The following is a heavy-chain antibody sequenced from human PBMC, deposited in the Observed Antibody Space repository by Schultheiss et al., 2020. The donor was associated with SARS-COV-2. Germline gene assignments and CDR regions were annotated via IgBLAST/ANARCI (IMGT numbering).Heavy chain of an antibody. CDR2: IYHSGST. Sequence: SETLSLTCTVSGGSISSYYWSWIRQPPGKGLEWIGEIYHSGSTNYNPSLKSRVTISVDKSKNQFSLKLSSVTAADTAVYYCARRHSGWLHPYAFDIWGQGTMVTVSS. V-gene: IGHV4-59*12. J-gene: IGHJ3*02. CDR1: GGSISSYY. D-gene: IGHD6-19*01. CDR3: ARRHSGWLHPYAFDI.